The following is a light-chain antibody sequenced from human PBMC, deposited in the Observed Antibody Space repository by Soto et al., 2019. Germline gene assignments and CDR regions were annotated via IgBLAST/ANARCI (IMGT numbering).Light chain of an antibody. CDR2: EGS. V-gene: IGLV2-23*01. J-gene: IGLJ1*01. CDR3: CSYAGSSTSV. CDR1: SSDVGSYNL. Sequence: QSVLPQPASVSGSPGQSITISFTGTSSDVGSYNLVSWYQQHPGKAPKLMIYEGSKRPSGVSNRFSGSKSGNTASLTISGLQAEDEADYYCCSYAGSSTSVFGTGTKVTVL.